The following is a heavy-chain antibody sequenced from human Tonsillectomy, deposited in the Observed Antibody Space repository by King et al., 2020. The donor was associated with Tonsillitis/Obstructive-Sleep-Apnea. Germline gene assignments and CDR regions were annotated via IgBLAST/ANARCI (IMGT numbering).Heavy chain of an antibody. CDR2: ISAYNGNT. Sequence: QLVQSGAEVKKPGASVKVSCKASGYTFTSYGISWVRQAPGQGLEWMGWISAYNGNTNYAQKLQGRVTMTTDTSTSTAYMELRSLRSDDTAVYYCARDSPKGYYDFWSGPRVWFDPWGQGTLVTVSS. CDR3: ARDSPKGYYDFWSGPRVWFDP. J-gene: IGHJ5*02. CDR1: GYTFTSYG. D-gene: IGHD3-3*01. V-gene: IGHV1-18*01.